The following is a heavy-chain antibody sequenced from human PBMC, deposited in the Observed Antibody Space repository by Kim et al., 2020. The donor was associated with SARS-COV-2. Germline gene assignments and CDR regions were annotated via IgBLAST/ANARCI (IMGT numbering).Heavy chain of an antibody. J-gene: IGHJ4*02. CDR1: GYTFTSFA. V-gene: IGHV7-4-1*02. CDR2: INTNTGNP. CDR3: ARDLYGSYWFASNFDT. D-gene: IGHD6-19*01. Sequence: ASVKVSCKASGYTFTSFAMSWVRQAPGQGLEWMGGINTNTGNPTYAQGFTGRFVFSLDTSVTTAYLKISNLKTEDTGVYYCARDLYGSYWFASNFDTWGQGSLVTVSS.